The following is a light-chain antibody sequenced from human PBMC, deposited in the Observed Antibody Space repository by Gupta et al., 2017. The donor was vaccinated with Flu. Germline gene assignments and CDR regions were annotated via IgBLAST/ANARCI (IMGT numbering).Light chain of an antibody. J-gene: IGLJ3*02. Sequence: QSVLTQPPSVSGAPGQRVTISCSGSSSNIGATYDVNWYQHLPGTAPKLLIYVNSNRPSGIPDRFSGSKSGTSASLAITGLQAEDEADYYCQSYDSSLSAWVFGGGTRLTVL. V-gene: IGLV1-40*01. CDR2: VNS. CDR1: SSNIGATYD. CDR3: QSYDSSLSAWV.